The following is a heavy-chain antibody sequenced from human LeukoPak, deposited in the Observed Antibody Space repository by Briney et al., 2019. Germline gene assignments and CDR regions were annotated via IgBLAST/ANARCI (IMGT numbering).Heavy chain of an antibody. CDR2: ISGSGGST. J-gene: IGHJ4*02. D-gene: IGHD3-22*01. CDR3: ANSVGSYYDSSGYQDFDY. CDR1: GFTFSSYA. Sequence: GGSLRLSCAASGFTFSSYAMSWVRQAPGKGLEWVSAISGSGGSTYYADSVKGRFTISRDNSKNTLYLQMNSLRAEDTAVYYCANSVGSYYDSSGYQDFDYWGQGTLVTVSS. V-gene: IGHV3-23*01.